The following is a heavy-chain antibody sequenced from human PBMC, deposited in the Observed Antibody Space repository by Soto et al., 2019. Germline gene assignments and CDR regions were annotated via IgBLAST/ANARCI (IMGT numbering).Heavy chain of an antibody. V-gene: IGHV4-30-4*01. J-gene: IGHJ1*01. Sequence: SETLSLTCTVSGGSISSGDYYWSWIRQPPGKGLEWIGYIFYSGSTYYNPSLKSRVTMSVDTSKNQFSLRLSSVTAADTAVYYCARDARSGPNHAEYFQHWGQGTLVTVSS. CDR3: ARDARSGPNHAEYFQH. CDR1: GGSISSGDYY. CDR2: IFYSGST. D-gene: IGHD5-12*01.